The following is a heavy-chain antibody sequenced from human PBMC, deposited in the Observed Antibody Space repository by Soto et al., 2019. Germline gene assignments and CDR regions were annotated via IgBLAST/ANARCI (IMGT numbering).Heavy chain of an antibody. CDR1: GFTFTRYS. CDR2: ISSTTNYI. Sequence: LSLSCAASGFTFTRYSMNWVRQAPGKGLEWVSSISSTTNYIYYGDSMKGRFTISRDNAKNSLYLEMNSLRAEDTAVYYCARESEDLTSNFDYWGQGTLVTVSS. CDR3: ARESEDLTSNFDY. V-gene: IGHV3-21*06. J-gene: IGHJ4*02.